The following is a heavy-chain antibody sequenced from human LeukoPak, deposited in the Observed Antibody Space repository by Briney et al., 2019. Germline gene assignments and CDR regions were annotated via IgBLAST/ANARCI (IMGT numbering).Heavy chain of an antibody. CDR3: ARGGLVRRFDF. CDR1: GGSISSYS. J-gene: IGHJ4*02. CDR2: INHRGST. D-gene: IGHD3-10*01. Sequence: SETLSLTCTVSGGSISSYSWSWIRQPPGKGLEWIGEINHRGSTNYNPSLKSRVTISVDTSKNQFSLNLSSVTAADTAVYYCARGGLVRRFDFWGQGILVTVSS. V-gene: IGHV4-34*01.